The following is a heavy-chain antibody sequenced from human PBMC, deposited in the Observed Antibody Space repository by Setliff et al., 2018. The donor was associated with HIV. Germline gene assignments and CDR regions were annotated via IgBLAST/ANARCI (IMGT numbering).Heavy chain of an antibody. J-gene: IGHJ3*02. V-gene: IGHV3-48*01. Sequence: GGSLRLSCAASGFAFSFYAINWVRQAPGKGLEWVSSISSSSSTIYYADSVKGRFTISRDNAKNSLYLQMNSLRAEDTAVYYCAREGQATDSFDIWGQGTMVTVSS. CDR1: GFAFSFYA. D-gene: IGHD5-12*01. CDR3: AREGQATDSFDI. CDR2: ISSSSSTI.